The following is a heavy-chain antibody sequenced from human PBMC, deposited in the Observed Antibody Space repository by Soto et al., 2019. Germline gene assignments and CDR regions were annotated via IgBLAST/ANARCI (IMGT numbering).Heavy chain of an antibody. D-gene: IGHD2-21*02. CDR1: GVSVRSYT. CDR3: ARDGMTTGDT. J-gene: IGHJ4*02. CDR2: VFSSVSA. Sequence: SETLSLTCIVSGVSVRSYTWSWVRQPANKGLEWIGRVFSSVSATYNPSLKSRVSISMDTPENRISLKLDSVTAADAGVYFCARDGMTTGDTWGQGTMVTVYS. V-gene: IGHV4-4*07.